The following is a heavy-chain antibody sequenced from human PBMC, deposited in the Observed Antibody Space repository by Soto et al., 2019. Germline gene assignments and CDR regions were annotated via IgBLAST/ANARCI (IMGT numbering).Heavy chain of an antibody. V-gene: IGHV3-30*18. CDR2: ISHDGSKK. CDR1: GFTFSSYG. J-gene: IGHJ4*02. Sequence: QVQLVESGGGVVQPGRSMRLSCAASGFTFSSYGMHWVRQAPGKGLEWVAVISHDGSKKQCADSVKGRFSISRDNSKNMLYLQMDSLRLEVTAVYYCAKDSSIHPFDYWGQGTLVAVSS. CDR3: AKDSSIHPFDY. D-gene: IGHD2-2*01.